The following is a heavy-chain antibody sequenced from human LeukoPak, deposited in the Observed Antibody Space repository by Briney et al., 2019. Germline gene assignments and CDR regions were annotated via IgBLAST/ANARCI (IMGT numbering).Heavy chain of an antibody. D-gene: IGHD1-26*01. V-gene: IGHV4-4*07. CDR2: IYSSGST. CDR1: GGSISSYY. CDR3: ARDDYYLGYFDL. Sequence: SSETPSLTCTVSGGSISSYYWSWIRQPAGKGLEWIGRIYSSGSTYYNPSLKSRVTISVDRSKNQFSLKLSSVTAADTAVYYCARDDYYLGYFDLWGRGTLVTVSS. J-gene: IGHJ2*01.